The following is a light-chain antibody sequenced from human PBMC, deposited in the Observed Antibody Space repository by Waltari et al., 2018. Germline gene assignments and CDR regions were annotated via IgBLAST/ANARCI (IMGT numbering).Light chain of an antibody. CDR2: DSS. Sequence: EVVLTQSPATLSLSPGDRATLSCRASQSVGGYLAWYQHKPGQVPRLLIYDSSYRATGIPTRFSGSGSGTDFTLTISSLEADDFAIYYCQQRSNWPPWAFGQGTRVEV. CDR3: QQRSNWPPWA. CDR1: QSVGGY. J-gene: IGKJ1*01. V-gene: IGKV3-11*01.